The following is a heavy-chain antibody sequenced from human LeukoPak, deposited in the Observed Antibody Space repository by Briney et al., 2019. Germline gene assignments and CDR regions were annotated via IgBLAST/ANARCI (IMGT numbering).Heavy chain of an antibody. Sequence: PGESLKISCKGSGYIFTNYWIVWVRQMPGRGLEYMGFIYPGDSNTRYSPSFQGQVTISADKSISTAYLQWSSLKASDTAMYYCARHRISDYDSGVSWCDPWGQGTLVTVSS. CDR2: IYPGDSNT. CDR1: GYIFTNYW. D-gene: IGHD5-12*01. CDR3: ARHRISDYDSGVSWCDP. J-gene: IGHJ5*02. V-gene: IGHV5-51*01.